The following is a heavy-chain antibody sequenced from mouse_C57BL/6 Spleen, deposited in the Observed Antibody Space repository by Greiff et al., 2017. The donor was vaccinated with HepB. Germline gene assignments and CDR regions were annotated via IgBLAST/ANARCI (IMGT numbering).Heavy chain of an antibody. CDR2: IDPETGGT. CDR1: GYTFTDYE. V-gene: IGHV1-15*01. Sequence: QVQLQQSGAELVRPGASVTLSCKASGYTFTDYEMHWVKQTPVHGLEWIGAIDPETGGTAYNQKFKGKAILTADKSSSTASMELRSLTSEDSAVYYCTRSYYGDYVLFAYWGPGTLVTVSA. D-gene: IGHD2-13*01. CDR3: TRSYYGDYVLFAY. J-gene: IGHJ3*01.